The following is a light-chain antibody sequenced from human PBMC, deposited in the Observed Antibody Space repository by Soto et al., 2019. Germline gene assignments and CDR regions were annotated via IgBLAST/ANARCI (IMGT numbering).Light chain of an antibody. J-gene: IGLJ1*01. CDR2: EVR. CDR3: ISYTDRKSYL. Sequence: QSVLTQPASVSGSAGQSITISCSGTMRDVGAYNLVSWYQQHPGTAPKLIIYEVRNRPSGISSRFSGSRSGNTASLTISGLHAEDEGDYSCISYTDRKSYLYGTGTKVTVL. CDR1: MRDVGAYNL. V-gene: IGLV2-14*01.